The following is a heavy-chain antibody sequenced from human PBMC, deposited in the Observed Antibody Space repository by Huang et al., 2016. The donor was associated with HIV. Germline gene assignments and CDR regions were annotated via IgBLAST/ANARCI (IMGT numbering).Heavy chain of an antibody. CDR3: AKGGSAAAVLDF. CDR2: ISYDAKTK. Sequence: QVQLVESGGGVVQPGRSLRISCAASGFTFSSYGMHWVRQAPGKGLEWVAVISYDAKTKCYADSVKGRFSISRDNSKTTVYLQLNSLRLEDTAVYYCAKGGSAAAVLDFWGQGTLVTVSS. D-gene: IGHD6-13*01. J-gene: IGHJ4*02. CDR1: GFTFSSYG. V-gene: IGHV3-30*18.